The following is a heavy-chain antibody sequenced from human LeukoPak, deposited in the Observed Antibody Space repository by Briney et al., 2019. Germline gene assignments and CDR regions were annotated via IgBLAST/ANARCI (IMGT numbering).Heavy chain of an antibody. V-gene: IGHV3-74*01. Sequence: PGGSLRLSCAASAFTFSSYWMHWVRQVPGKGLVWVSRINSDGSSTRYADSVKGRFTISRDNAKNSLYLQMSSLRAEDTAVYYCASQYASSSNYWGQGTLVTVSP. CDR2: INSDGSST. CDR1: AFTFSSYW. D-gene: IGHD6-6*01. J-gene: IGHJ4*02. CDR3: ASQYASSSNY.